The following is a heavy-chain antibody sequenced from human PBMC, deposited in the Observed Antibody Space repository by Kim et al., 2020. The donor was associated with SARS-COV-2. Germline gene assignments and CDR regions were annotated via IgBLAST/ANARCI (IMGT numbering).Heavy chain of an antibody. D-gene: IGHD3-16*01. CDR3: ASTPIYDYVWGSLIDY. V-gene: IGHV4-61*02. J-gene: IGHJ4*02. CDR2: IYTSGST. CDR1: GGSISSGSYY. Sequence: SETLSLTCTVSGGSISSGSYYWSWIRQPAGKGLEWIGRIYTSGSTNYNPSLKSRVTISVDTSKNQFSLKLSSVTAADTAVYYCASTPIYDYVWGSLIDYWGQGTLVTVSS.